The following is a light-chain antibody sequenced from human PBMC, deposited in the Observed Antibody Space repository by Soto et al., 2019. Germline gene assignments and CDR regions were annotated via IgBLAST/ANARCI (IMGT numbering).Light chain of an antibody. J-gene: IGKJ3*01. CDR3: MQALETPT. Sequence: DIVVTQSPLSLPVTPGGPAAISCGSSQSLLHSDGSNSLDWYLQKPGQPPQLLIYLGSHRASGVPDRFSGSGSGTNFTLKISRVEAEDVGVYYCMQALETPTFGPGTKVEIK. CDR1: QSLLHSDGSNS. V-gene: IGKV2-28*01. CDR2: LGS.